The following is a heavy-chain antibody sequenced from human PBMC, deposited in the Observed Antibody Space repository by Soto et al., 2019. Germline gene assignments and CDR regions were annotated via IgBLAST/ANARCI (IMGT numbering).Heavy chain of an antibody. V-gene: IGHV3-33*01. CDR2: IWYDGSNK. Sequence: VGSLRLSCAASGFTFSSYGMHWVRQAPGKGLEWVAVIWYDGSNKYYADSVKGRFTISRDNSKNTLYLQMNSLRAEDTAVYYCAREWRWLQLLSKDYYYGMDVWGQATTVTVSS. J-gene: IGHJ6*02. D-gene: IGHD5-12*01. CDR3: AREWRWLQLLSKDYYYGMDV. CDR1: GFTFSSYG.